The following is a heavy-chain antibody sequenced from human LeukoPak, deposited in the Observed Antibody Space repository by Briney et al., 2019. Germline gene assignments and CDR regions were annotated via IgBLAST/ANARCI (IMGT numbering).Heavy chain of an antibody. CDR3: AREGSSLSLAPNWYYFDY. CDR2: IYYSGRT. Sequence: SETLSLTCTVSGGSISSGDYYWSWIRQPPGKGLEWIGYIYYSGRTYYNPSLKSRVTISVDTSKNQFSLKPSSVTAADTAVYYCAREGSSLSLAPNWYYFDYWGQGTLVTVSS. D-gene: IGHD1-1*01. J-gene: IGHJ4*02. V-gene: IGHV4-30-4*08. CDR1: GGSISSGDYY.